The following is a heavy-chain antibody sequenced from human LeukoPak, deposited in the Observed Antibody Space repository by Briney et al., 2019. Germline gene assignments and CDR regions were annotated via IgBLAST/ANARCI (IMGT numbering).Heavy chain of an antibody. Sequence: GGSLRLSCAASGFTFSSYSMNWVRQAPGKGLEWVSSISSSSSYIYYADSVKGRFTISRDNAKNSLYLQMNSLRDEDTAVYYCARGFKAAAGPGMDVWGQGTTVTVSS. CDR2: ISSSSSYI. CDR1: GFTFSSYS. D-gene: IGHD6-13*01. J-gene: IGHJ6*02. V-gene: IGHV3-21*01. CDR3: ARGFKAAAGPGMDV.